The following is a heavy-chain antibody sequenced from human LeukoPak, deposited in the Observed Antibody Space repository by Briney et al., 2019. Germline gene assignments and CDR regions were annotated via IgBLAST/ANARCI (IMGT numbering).Heavy chain of an antibody. D-gene: IGHD3-22*01. CDR2: MNPNSGNT. V-gene: IGHV1-8*01. J-gene: IGHJ6*03. Sequence: AAVTVSCKGSGYTFTSYDFNWVRQATAPGLEWMGWMNPNSGNTGYAQKFQGRVTMTRNTSISTAYMELSSLRSEDTAVYYCARGQRSRLVVVYYYYYYMDVWGKGTTATISS. CDR3: ARGQRSRLVVVYYYYYYMDV. CDR1: GYTFTSYD.